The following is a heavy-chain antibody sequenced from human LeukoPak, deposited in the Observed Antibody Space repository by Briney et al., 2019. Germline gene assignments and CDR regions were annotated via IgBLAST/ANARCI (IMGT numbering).Heavy chain of an antibody. D-gene: IGHD4-23*01. CDR3: ATHGGNSPPFDY. J-gene: IGHJ4*02. V-gene: IGHV1-69*05. Sequence: SVEVSCKASGGTFSSYAISWVRQAPGQGLEWMGGIIPIFGTANYAQKFQGRVTITTDESTSTAYMELSSLRAEDTAVYYCATHGGNSPPFDYWGQGTLVTVSS. CDR2: IIPIFGTA. CDR1: GGTFSSYA.